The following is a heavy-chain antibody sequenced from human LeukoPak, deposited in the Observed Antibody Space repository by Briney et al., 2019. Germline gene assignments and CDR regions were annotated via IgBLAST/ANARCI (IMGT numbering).Heavy chain of an antibody. CDR1: GGSFSGYY. D-gene: IGHD3-22*01. J-gene: IGHJ5*02. CDR2: INHSGST. V-gene: IGHV4-34*01. CDR3: ARGPYEGWFDP. Sequence: SETLSLTCAVYGGSFSGYYWSWIRQPPGMGLEWIGEINHSGSTNYNPSLKSRVTISVDTSKNQFSLKLSSVTAADTAVYYCARGPYEGWFDPWGQGTLVTVSS.